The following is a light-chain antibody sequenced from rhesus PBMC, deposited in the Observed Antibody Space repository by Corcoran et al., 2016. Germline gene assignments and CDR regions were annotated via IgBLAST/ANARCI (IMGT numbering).Light chain of an antibody. Sequence: EIVMTQSQATLSLSPGETATLSCRASESVGSYFAWYQPKTGQAPTLLVHSADLRATGIPDRFSGGGSRTEFTLTISSLEPEDVGVYHCQQYNDLLRTFGQGTKVEIK. V-gene: IGKV3-40*03. J-gene: IGKJ1*01. CDR2: SAD. CDR3: QQYNDLLRT. CDR1: ESVGSY.